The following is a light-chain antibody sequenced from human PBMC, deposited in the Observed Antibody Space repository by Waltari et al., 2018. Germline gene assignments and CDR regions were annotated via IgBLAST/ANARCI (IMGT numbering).Light chain of an antibody. CDR2: EVS. CDR3: SSYTSSSTDV. CDR1: SRDVGGYNY. V-gene: IGLV2-14*01. J-gene: IGLJ1*01. Sequence: QSALTQPASVSGSPGPSITISCTVTSRDVGGYNYVPWYQPHPGKAHKLMIYEVSNRPSGVSNRFSGSKAGNTASLTISGLQAEDEADYYCSSYTSSSTDVFGTGTKVTVL.